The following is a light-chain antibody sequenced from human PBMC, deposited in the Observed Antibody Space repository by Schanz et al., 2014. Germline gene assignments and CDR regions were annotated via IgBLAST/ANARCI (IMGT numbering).Light chain of an antibody. CDR3: HQYDDSPWT. CDR1: QSVSRNY. CDR2: GAF. V-gene: IGKV3-20*01. Sequence: EIVLTQSPGTLSLSPGERATLSCRASQSVSRNYLAWYQQKPGQAPRLLIYGAFNRATGIPDRFSGSGSGTDFTLTINRLEPEDFAVYFCHQYDDSPWTFGQGTKVEL. J-gene: IGKJ1*01.